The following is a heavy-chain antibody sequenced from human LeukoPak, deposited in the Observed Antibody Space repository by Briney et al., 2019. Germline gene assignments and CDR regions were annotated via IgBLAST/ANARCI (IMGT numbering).Heavy chain of an antibody. CDR3: ARGHSSSPNWFDP. CDR1: GFTFDDYG. J-gene: IGHJ5*02. CDR2: INGDGSST. D-gene: IGHD6-13*01. V-gene: IGHV3-20*04. Sequence: GGSLRLSCAASGFTFDDYGMSWVRQAPGKGLEWVSGINGDGSSTSYADSVKGRFTISRDNAKNTLYLQMNSLRAEDTAVYYCARGHSSSPNWFDPWGQGTLVTVSS.